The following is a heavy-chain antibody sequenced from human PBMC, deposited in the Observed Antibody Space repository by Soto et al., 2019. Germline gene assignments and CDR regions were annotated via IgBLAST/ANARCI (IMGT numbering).Heavy chain of an antibody. D-gene: IGHD2-2*01. CDR1: GYTFTSYA. CDR3: ARVVPAVWWFDP. J-gene: IGHJ5*02. Sequence: ASVKVSCKASGYTFTSYAMHWVRQAPGQRLEWMGWINAGNGNTKYSQKFQGRVTITRDTSASTAYMELSSLRSEDTAVYYCARVVPAVWWFDPWGQGTLVTVSS. CDR2: INAGNGNT. V-gene: IGHV1-3*01.